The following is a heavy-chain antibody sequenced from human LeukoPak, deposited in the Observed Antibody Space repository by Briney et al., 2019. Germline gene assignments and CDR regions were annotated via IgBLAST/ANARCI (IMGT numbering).Heavy chain of an antibody. Sequence: ASVKVSCTVSGYTLTELSMHWVRQAPGKGLEWMGGFDPEDGETIYAQKFQGRVTMTEDTSTDTAYMELSSLRSEDTAMYYCATDRVAAAGTPFYFDYWGQGTLVTVSS. J-gene: IGHJ4*02. CDR3: ATDRVAAAGTPFYFDY. CDR1: GYTLTELS. CDR2: FDPEDGET. V-gene: IGHV1-24*01. D-gene: IGHD6-13*01.